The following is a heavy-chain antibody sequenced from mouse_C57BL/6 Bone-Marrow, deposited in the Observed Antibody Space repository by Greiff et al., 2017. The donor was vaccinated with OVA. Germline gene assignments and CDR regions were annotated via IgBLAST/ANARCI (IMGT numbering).Heavy chain of an antibody. V-gene: IGHV1-7*01. CDR1: GYTFTSYW. Sequence: QVQLQQSGAELAKPGASVKLSCKASGYTFTSYWMHWVKQRPGQGLEWIGYINPSSGYTKYNQKFKDKATLTADKSSSTAYMQLSSLTYEDSAVYYCARRRDDYPYYYAMDYWVKEPQSPSPQ. CDR2: INPSSGYT. D-gene: IGHD2-4*01. CDR3: ARRRDDYPYYYAMDY. J-gene: IGHJ4*01.